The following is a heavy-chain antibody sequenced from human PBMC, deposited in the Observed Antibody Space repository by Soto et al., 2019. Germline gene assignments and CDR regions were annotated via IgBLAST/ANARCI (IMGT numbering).Heavy chain of an antibody. V-gene: IGHV4-59*12. CDR2: IHYSGST. CDR3: ARDKITGLFDY. Sequence: SETLSLTCTVSGGSISGYYWSWIRQSPGKGLEWIGYIHYSGSTNYNPSLKSRVTISVDTSKNQFSLKLTSVTAADTAVYYCARDKITGLFDYWGQGTLVTVPS. J-gene: IGHJ4*02. D-gene: IGHD2-8*02. CDR1: GGSISGYY.